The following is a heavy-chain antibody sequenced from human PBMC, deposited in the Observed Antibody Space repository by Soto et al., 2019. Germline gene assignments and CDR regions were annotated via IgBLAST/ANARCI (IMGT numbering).Heavy chain of an antibody. CDR2: IYYSGST. V-gene: IGHV4-31*03. Sequence: QVQLQESGPGLVKPSQTLSLTCTVSGGSISSGGYYWSWIRQHPGKGLEWIGYIYYSGSTYYNPSLKSRVTISVDTSKNQFSLKLSSVTAADTAVYYCARGVVVVAARGYYFDYWGQETLVTVSS. J-gene: IGHJ4*02. D-gene: IGHD2-15*01. CDR3: ARGVVVVAARGYYFDY. CDR1: GGSISSGGYY.